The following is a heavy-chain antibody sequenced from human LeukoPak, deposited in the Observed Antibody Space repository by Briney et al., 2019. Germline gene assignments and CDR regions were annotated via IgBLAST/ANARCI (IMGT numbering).Heavy chain of an antibody. CDR3: ARQRYGGNLRHLTGGFDY. Sequence: SETLSLTCAVYGGSSSGYYWSWIRQPPGKGLELVGEINHSGSTNYNPYLKSRVTICVDTSKNQFSLKLSSVTAADTAVYYCARQRYGGNLRHLTGGFDYWGQGTLVTVSS. J-gene: IGHJ4*02. D-gene: IGHD4-23*01. V-gene: IGHV4-34*01. CDR1: GGSSSGYY. CDR2: INHSGST.